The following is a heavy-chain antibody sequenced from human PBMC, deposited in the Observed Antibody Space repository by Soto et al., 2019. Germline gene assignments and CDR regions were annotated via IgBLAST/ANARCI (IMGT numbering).Heavy chain of an antibody. CDR2: ISSSGSTI. Sequence: EVQLVESGGGLVQPGGSLRLSCAASGFTFSSYEMNWVRQAPGKGLEWVSYISSSGSTIYYADSVKGRFTISRDNAKNSLYLQMNSLRAEDTAVYYCARAGVPYYYDSSGPGYYFDYWGQGTLVTVSS. V-gene: IGHV3-48*03. CDR3: ARAGVPYYYDSSGPGYYFDY. J-gene: IGHJ4*02. D-gene: IGHD3-22*01. CDR1: GFTFSSYE.